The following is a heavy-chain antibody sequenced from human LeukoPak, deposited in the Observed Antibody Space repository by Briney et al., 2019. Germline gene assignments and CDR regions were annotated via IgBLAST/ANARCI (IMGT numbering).Heavy chain of an antibody. D-gene: IGHD3-22*01. CDR3: ARVGSNYYDSSGYYDN. CDR2: IYSDGST. CDR1: GFTVSDNY. J-gene: IGHJ4*02. Sequence: GGSLRLSCAASGFTVSDNYMSWVRQAPGKGLEWVSVIYSDGSTYYADSVKGRFTLFRDTSKNTLYLQMNSLRSEDTAVYYCARVGSNYYDSSGYYDNWGQGTLVTVSS. V-gene: IGHV3-53*05.